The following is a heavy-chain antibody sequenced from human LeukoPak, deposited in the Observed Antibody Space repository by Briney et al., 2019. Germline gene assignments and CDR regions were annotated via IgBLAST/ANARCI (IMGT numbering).Heavy chain of an antibody. CDR1: GGSISSHY. V-gene: IGHV4-59*11. Sequence: PSETLSLTCTVSGGSISSHYWSWIRQPPGKGLERIGSIYYSGSTNYNPSLESRVTISLDTSKTQFSLKLSSVTAADTAMYYCARYFDWSDGFDIWGQGTMVTVSS. CDR3: ARYFDWSDGFDI. J-gene: IGHJ3*02. D-gene: IGHD3-9*01. CDR2: IYYSGST.